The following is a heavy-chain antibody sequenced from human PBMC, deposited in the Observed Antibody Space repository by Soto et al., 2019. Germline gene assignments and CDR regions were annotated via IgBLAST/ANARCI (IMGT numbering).Heavy chain of an antibody. CDR1: GFTFSDYY. D-gene: IGHD3-16*01. CDR2: ISSSGSTI. J-gene: IGHJ3*02. CDR3: ARALRQTWGSYFRHPIDAFEI. Sequence: QVQLVESGGGLVKPGGSLRLSCAASGFTFSDYYMSWIRQAPGKGLEWVSYISSSGSTIYYADSVKGRFTISRDNAKNSLYLQMNSLRAEDPAVYYCARALRQTWGSYFRHPIDAFEIWGQGTMVTVSS. V-gene: IGHV3-11*01.